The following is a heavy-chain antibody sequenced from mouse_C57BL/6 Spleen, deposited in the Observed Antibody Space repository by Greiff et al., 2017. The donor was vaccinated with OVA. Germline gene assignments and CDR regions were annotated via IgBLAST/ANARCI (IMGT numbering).Heavy chain of an antibody. D-gene: IGHD1-1*01. V-gene: IGHV1-61*01. Sequence: QVQLQQPGAELVRPGSSVKLSCKASGYTFTSYWMDWVKQRPGQGLEWIGNIYPSDSETPYNQKFKDKATLTVDKSSSTAYMQLSSLTSEDSAVYYCARWDYYGSSYSAWFAYWGQGTLVTVSA. CDR3: ARWDYYGSSYSAWFAY. J-gene: IGHJ3*01. CDR1: GYTFTSYW. CDR2: IYPSDSET.